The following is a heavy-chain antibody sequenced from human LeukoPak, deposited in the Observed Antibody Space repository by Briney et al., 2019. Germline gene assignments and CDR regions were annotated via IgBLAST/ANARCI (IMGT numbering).Heavy chain of an antibody. CDR1: GFTFSSYW. D-gene: IGHD5-12*01. CDR3: AREGGLNTNFDY. Sequence: GGSLRLSCAVSGFTFSSYWMIWVRQAPGKGLEWVANTKPDGSAEYYADSVRGRFTTSRDNANNFLYLQMNSLRAEDTAVYYCAREGGLNTNFDYWGQGTLVTVSS. V-gene: IGHV3-7*01. J-gene: IGHJ4*02. CDR2: TKPDGSAE.